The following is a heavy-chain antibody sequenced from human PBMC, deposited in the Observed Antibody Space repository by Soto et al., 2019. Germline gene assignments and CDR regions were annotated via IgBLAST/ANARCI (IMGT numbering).Heavy chain of an antibody. CDR3: AKDRGIEGSSVRAFDV. CDR1: GFSFSSHG. D-gene: IGHD1-26*01. CDR2: LSGSAGIT. J-gene: IGHJ3*01. Sequence: XVSLRLSCKASGFSFSSHGTNWVRQAPGKGLEWVSFLSGSAGITFYADSVKGRFTISRDNSKNTLYLQMNSLRAEDTAVYYCAKDRGIEGSSVRAFDVWAQGTMVTVSS. V-gene: IGHV3-23*01.